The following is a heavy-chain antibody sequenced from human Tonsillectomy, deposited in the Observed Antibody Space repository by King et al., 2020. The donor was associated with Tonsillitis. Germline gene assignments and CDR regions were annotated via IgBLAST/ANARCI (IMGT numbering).Heavy chain of an antibody. J-gene: IGHJ4*02. CDR1: GFTFRNYA. D-gene: IGHD6-13*01. V-gene: IGHV3-23*04. Sequence: VQLVESGGGLVQPGGSLRLSCAASGFTFRNYAMTWVRQAPGKGLEWVSAISDRGHTTYYADSVKGRFTISRDNSKNTLSLQVNSLRADDTAVYSCAKGGFGAASSWLDCWGQGTLVTVSS. CDR3: AKGGFGAASSWLDC. CDR2: ISDRGHTT.